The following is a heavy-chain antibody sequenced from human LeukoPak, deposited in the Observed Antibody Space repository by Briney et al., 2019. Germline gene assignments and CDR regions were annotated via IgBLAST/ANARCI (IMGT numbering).Heavy chain of an antibody. D-gene: IGHD2-8*01. J-gene: IGHJ4*02. CDR1: GYTFTSYY. Sequence: ASVKVSCKASGYTFTSYYMHWVRQAPGQGLEWMGIINPSGGSTSYAQKFQGRVTMTRDTSTSTVNMELSSLRSEDTAVYYCAREYCTNGVCSRDLGYWGQGTLVTVSS. CDR3: AREYCTNGVCSRDLGY. V-gene: IGHV1-46*01. CDR2: INPSGGST.